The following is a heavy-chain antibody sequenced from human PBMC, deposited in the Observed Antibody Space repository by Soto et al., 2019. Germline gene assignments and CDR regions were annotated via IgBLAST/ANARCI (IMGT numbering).Heavy chain of an antibody. CDR2: IIPILGIA. J-gene: IGHJ6*01. CDR1: GGTFSSYT. V-gene: IGHV1-69*02. CDR3: ASSEWTYGMDV. Sequence: QVQLVQSGAEVKKPGSSVKVSCKASGGTFSSYTISWVRQAPGQGIEWMGRIIPILGIANYAQKFQGRVTITADKSTSTAYMELSSLRSEDTAVYYCASSEWTYGMDVWGQGTTVTVSS. D-gene: IGHD3-3*01.